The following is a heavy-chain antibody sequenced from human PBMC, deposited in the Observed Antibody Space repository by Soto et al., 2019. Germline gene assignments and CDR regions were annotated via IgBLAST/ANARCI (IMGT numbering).Heavy chain of an antibody. V-gene: IGHV1-46*01. CDR1: GYTFTSYY. J-gene: IGHJ4*02. D-gene: IGHD6-6*01. CDR2: INRSGGST. CDR3: ARRSSSTGYFAY. Sequence: QVQLVQSGAEVKKPGASVKVSCKASGYTFTSYYMHWVRQAPGQGLEWMGIINRSGGSTSYAQKFQGRVTMTRDTSTSTVYMELSSLRSEDTAVYYCARRSSSTGYFAYWGQGTLVTVSS.